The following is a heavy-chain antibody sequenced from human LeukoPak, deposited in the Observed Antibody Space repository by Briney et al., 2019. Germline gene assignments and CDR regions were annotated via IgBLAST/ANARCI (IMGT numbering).Heavy chain of an antibody. CDR2: IDPHSGGT. D-gene: IGHD3-9*01. CDR1: GYTFTDYA. J-gene: IGHJ4*01. V-gene: IGHV1-2*06. Sequence: ASVKVSCKASGYTFTDYAIHWVRQAPGQGLEWVGRIDPHSGGTNYAQKFQGRVTLTRDASIGTAYMELSRLRSDDTAFYYCTRDLTISGPIGYWGHETLVTVSS. CDR3: TRDLTISGPIGY.